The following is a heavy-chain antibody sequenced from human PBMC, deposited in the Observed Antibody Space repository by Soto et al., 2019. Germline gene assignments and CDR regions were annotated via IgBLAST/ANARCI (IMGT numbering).Heavy chain of an antibody. Sequence: EVQLVESGGGLVKPGGSLRLSCAASGFTFSNAWMSWVRQAPGKGLEWVGRIKSKTDGGTTDYAAFVKGRFTISRXVSKITLYLQMNSLKTEDTAVYYCTTDYYDSGPNDYWGQGTLVTVSS. J-gene: IGHJ4*02. CDR3: TTDYYDSGPNDY. D-gene: IGHD3-10*01. CDR2: IKSKTDGGTT. CDR1: GFTFSNAW. V-gene: IGHV3-15*01.